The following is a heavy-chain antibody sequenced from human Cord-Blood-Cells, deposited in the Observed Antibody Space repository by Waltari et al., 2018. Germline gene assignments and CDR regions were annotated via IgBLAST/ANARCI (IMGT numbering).Heavy chain of an antibody. J-gene: IGHJ3*02. CDR2: IKQDGSEK. D-gene: IGHD3-10*01. CDR1: GFTFSSYW. V-gene: IGHV3-7*01. Sequence: AASGFTFSSYWMSWVRQDPGKGLEWVANIKQDGSEKYYVDSVKGRFTISRDNAKNSLYLQMNSLRAEDTAVYYCARVSDLYGSGSYSVHDAFDIWGQGTMVTVSS. CDR3: ARVSDLYGSGSYSVHDAFDI.